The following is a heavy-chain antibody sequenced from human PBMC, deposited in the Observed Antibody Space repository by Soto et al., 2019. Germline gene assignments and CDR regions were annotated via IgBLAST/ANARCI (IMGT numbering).Heavy chain of an antibody. V-gene: IGHV4-30-2*01. Sequence: PSETLSLTCAVSGGSISSGGYSWSWIRQPPGKGLEWIGYIYHSGSTYYNPSLKSRVTISVDRSKNQFSLKLSSVTAADTAVYYCARGPGYSSSWYYFDYWGQGTLVTSPQ. CDR2: IYHSGST. CDR1: GGSISSGGYS. CDR3: ARGPGYSSSWYYFDY. D-gene: IGHD6-13*01. J-gene: IGHJ4*02.